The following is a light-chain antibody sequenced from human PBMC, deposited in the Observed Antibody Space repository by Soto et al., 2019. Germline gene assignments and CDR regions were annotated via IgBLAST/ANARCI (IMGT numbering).Light chain of an antibody. Sequence: EVVLTQSPATQSLSPGERANLSCRTSQSVSRTLAWYQQKSGQAPRLLIYDASNRATGIPTRFSGSVSGTDFTLTISSLEPEDFAVYYCQQRYNWPQTFGQGTKVEIK. CDR2: DAS. J-gene: IGKJ1*01. CDR1: QSVSRT. V-gene: IGKV3-11*01. CDR3: QQRYNWPQT.